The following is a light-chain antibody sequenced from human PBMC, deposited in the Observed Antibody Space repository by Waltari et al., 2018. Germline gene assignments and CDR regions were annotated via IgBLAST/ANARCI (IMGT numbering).Light chain of an antibody. CDR2: QDS. CDR1: ALPRQY. V-gene: IGLV3-25*03. Sequence: SYELTQPPSVSVSPGQTARITCSGDALPRQYTYWYQQKPGQAPVLVISQDSERPSGFPERFSGSSSGKTVTLTISGVQAEDEADYYCQSADSSISYVVFGGGTKLTVL. CDR3: QSADSSISYVV. J-gene: IGLJ2*01.